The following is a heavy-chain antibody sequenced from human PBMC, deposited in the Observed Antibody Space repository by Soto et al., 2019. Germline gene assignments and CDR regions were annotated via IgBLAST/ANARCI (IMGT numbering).Heavy chain of an antibody. CDR3: ATFYGDYVSY. Sequence: PSETLSLTCDVSGDTISTGGYYWGWIRQPPGKGLEWIGSIYYSGSTFYNPSLKSRVTISVDTSKNQFSLKLSSVTAADTAVYYCATFYGDYVSYWGQGTLVTVSS. CDR1: GDTISTGGYY. D-gene: IGHD4-17*01. CDR2: IYYSGST. V-gene: IGHV4-39*01. J-gene: IGHJ4*02.